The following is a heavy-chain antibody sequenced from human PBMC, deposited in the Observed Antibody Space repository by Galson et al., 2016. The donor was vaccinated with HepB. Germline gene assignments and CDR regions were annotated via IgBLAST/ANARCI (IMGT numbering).Heavy chain of an antibody. D-gene: IGHD3-10*01. CDR3: ARNVPSGAVSDAFDI. V-gene: IGHV4-59*01. CDR2: IYYSGNS. CDR1: GGSISTYY. Sequence: LSLTCTVSGGSISTYYWSWVRQPPGKGLEWIGFIYYSGNSDYNPSLKSRVAISVDTSKNQFSLKLSSVTAADTAVYYCARNVPSGAVSDAFDIWGQGTMVIVSS. J-gene: IGHJ3*02.